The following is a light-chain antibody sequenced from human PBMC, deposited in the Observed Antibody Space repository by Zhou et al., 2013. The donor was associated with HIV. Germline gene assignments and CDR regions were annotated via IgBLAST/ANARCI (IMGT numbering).Light chain of an antibody. V-gene: IGKV3-15*01. CDR3: QQYDTWPS. J-gene: IGKJ2*01. CDR2: DTS. Sequence: EIVLTQSPATLSLSPGERATLSCRASRSITRYLAWYQQKPGQAPRLLMYDTSIRATGVPARFSGSGSGREFTLTISGLQSEDFALYFCQQYDTWPSFGQGTKLQIK. CDR1: RSITRY.